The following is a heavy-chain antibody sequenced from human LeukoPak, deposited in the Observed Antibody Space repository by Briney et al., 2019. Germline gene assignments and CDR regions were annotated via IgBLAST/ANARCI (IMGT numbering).Heavy chain of an antibody. CDR3: ARESPPPHYIVVVVAARLDP. J-gene: IGHJ5*02. CDR2: IDPSDSYT. CDR1: GYSFTSYW. V-gene: IGHV5-10-1*01. D-gene: IGHD2-15*01. Sequence: GESLKISCKGSGYSFTSYWISWVRQMPGKGLEWMGRIDPSDSYTNYSPSFQGHVTISADKSISTAYLQWSSLKASDTAMYYCARESPPPHYIVVVVAARLDPWSQGTLVTVSS.